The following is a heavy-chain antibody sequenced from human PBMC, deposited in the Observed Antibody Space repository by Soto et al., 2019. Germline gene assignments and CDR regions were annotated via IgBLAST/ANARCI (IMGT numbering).Heavy chain of an antibody. CDR3: ARGPYLDYDIWGSYFDY. Sequence: SETLSLTCTVSGRSISSYYWSWIRQPPGKGLEWIGYIYYSGSTNYNPSLKSRVTISVDTSKNQFSLKLSSVTAADTAVYYCARGPYLDYDIWGSYFDYWGQGTLVTVSS. CDR1: GRSISSYY. J-gene: IGHJ4*02. D-gene: IGHD3-9*01. V-gene: IGHV4-59*01. CDR2: IYYSGST.